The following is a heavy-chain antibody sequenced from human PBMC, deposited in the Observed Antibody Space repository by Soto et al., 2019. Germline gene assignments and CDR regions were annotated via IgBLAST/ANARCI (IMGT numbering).Heavy chain of an antibody. D-gene: IGHD2-2*01. J-gene: IGHJ5*02. V-gene: IGHV4-30-4*01. CDR3: ARVVRFCSRPSCRGRNWFDP. CDR2: MFYVGAT. Sequence: QVQLQESGPGLVEPSQTLSLTCSVFGGSISSGDYYWSWIRQPPGKGLEWIGYMFYVGATYYNPSLKSRVTISVDTSKNQFSLKLISVTAADTAVYHCARVVRFCSRPSCRGRNWFDPWGQGTLVTVTS. CDR1: GGSISSGDYY.